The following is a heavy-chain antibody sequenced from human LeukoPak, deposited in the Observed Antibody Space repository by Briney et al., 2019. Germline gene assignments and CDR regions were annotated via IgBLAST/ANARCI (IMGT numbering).Heavy chain of an antibody. CDR2: ISAYNGNT. D-gene: IGHD4-11*01. V-gene: IGHV1-18*01. CDR1: SYTFTSYG. Sequence: ASVKVSCKASSYTFTSYGISWVRQAPGQGLEWMGWISAYNGNTNYAQKLQGRVTMTTDTSTSTAYMELRSLRSDDTAVYYCARRKAAVTPYNWFDPWGQGTLVTVSS. CDR3: ARRKAAVTPYNWFDP. J-gene: IGHJ5*02.